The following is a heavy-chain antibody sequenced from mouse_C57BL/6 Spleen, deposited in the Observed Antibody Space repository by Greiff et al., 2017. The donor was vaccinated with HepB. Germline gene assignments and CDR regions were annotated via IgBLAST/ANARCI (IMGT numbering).Heavy chain of an antibody. J-gene: IGHJ2*01. CDR1: GYAFSSSW. Sequence: VQLQQSGPELVKPGASVKLSCKASGYAFSSSWMNWVKQRPGKGLEWIGRIYPGDGDTNYNGKFKGKATLTADKSSSTAYMQLSSLTSEDSAVYFCARLLRDYWGQGTTLTVSS. CDR3: ARLLRDY. V-gene: IGHV1-82*01. CDR2: IYPGDGDT.